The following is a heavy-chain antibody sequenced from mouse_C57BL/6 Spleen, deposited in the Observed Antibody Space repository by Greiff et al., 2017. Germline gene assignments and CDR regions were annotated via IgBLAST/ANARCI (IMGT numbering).Heavy chain of an antibody. CDR3: ARPAYYSNYDAMDY. J-gene: IGHJ4*01. Sequence: QVQLQQSGAELVMPGASVKLSCKASGYTFTSYWLHWVKQRPGQGLEWIGETDPYDSYTNYNQKFKGKSTVTVDKSSSTAYMQLSSLTSEDSAVYYCARPAYYSNYDAMDYWGQGTSVTVSS. CDR2: TDPYDSYT. D-gene: IGHD2-5*01. CDR1: GYTFTSYW. V-gene: IGHV1-69*01.